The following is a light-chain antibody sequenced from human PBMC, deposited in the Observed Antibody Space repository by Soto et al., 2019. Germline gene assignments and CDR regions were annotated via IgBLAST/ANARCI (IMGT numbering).Light chain of an antibody. J-gene: IGKJ1*01. CDR1: QSISIW. Sequence: DIQMTQSPSTLSASVGDRVTIACRASQSISIWLAWFQQKPGKAPKLLIYDASSLESGVPSRFSGSGSGTEFTLTISSLQPDDFATYYCQQYNAYPWTFGQGTKVEIK. CDR3: QQYNAYPWT. CDR2: DAS. V-gene: IGKV1-5*01.